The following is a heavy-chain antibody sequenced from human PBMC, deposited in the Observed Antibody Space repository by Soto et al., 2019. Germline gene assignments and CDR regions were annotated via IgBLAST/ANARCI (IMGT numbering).Heavy chain of an antibody. J-gene: IGHJ6*03. CDR3: ARDHIAARPYYYYYYMDV. Sequence: ASVKVSCKASGYTFTSYAKHWVRQAPGQRLEWMGWINAGNGNTKYSQKFQGRVTITRDTSASTAYMELSSLRSEDTAVYYCARDHIAARPYYYYYYMDVWGKGTRVTVSS. CDR1: GYTFTSYA. CDR2: INAGNGNT. V-gene: IGHV1-3*01. D-gene: IGHD6-6*01.